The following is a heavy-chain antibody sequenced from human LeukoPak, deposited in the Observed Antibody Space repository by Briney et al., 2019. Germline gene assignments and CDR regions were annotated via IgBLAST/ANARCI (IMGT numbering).Heavy chain of an antibody. V-gene: IGHV4-59*08. J-gene: IGHJ2*01. CDR2: IYDSGTA. CDR3: ARKNFYPSWYFDV. D-gene: IGHD3-3*01. Sequence: PSETLSLTCTVSGVSISGHYWNWIRQSPEKRLEWIGYIYDSGTAHYNPSLKSRVAISIDTSKNQFSLSLNSLTAADTAIYFCARKNFYPSWYFDVWGRGTLVTVSS. CDR1: GVSISGHY.